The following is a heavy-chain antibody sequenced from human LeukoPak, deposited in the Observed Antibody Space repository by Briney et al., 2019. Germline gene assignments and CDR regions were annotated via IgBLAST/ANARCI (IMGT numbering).Heavy chain of an antibody. CDR1: GFTFDDYA. Sequence: PGGSLRLSCAASGFTFDDYAMHWVRQAPGKGLEWVSGISWNSGRTGYADSVKGRFTISRDNAKNSMYLQMNSLRVEDTALYYCAKDRATATPYYLDNWGQGTLATVSS. V-gene: IGHV3-9*01. CDR2: ISWNSGRT. J-gene: IGHJ4*02. CDR3: AKDRATATPYYLDN.